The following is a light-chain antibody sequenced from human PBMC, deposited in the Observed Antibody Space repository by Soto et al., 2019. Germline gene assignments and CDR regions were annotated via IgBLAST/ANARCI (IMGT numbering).Light chain of an antibody. Sequence: EILLTQSPATLSLSPGERGTLSCRASQSVSSYLHWYQQKRGQAPRLLVYDASSRATGIPARFSGSGPGTDFTLTISSLQSEDFAVYYCQQYNNWPRTFGQGTKVDI. CDR3: QQYNNWPRT. CDR1: QSVSSY. CDR2: DAS. V-gene: IGKV3-11*01. J-gene: IGKJ1*01.